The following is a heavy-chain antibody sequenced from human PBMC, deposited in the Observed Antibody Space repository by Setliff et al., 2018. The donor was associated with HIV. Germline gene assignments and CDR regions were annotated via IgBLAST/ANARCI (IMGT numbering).Heavy chain of an antibody. V-gene: IGHV3-73*01. J-gene: IGHJ5*02. CDR2: IKTKPSSYAT. Sequence: GGSLCLSCAASGFTFSDSAIHWVRQAPGKGLEWVGRIKTKPSSYATAFAASVIGRFTMSRDESKNPAYLVMNSLKTEDTSFYYCTASGAADCATSACTNWFDPWGQGTLVTVSS. CDR3: TASGAADCATSACTNWFDP. CDR1: GFTFSDSA. D-gene: IGHD2-8*01.